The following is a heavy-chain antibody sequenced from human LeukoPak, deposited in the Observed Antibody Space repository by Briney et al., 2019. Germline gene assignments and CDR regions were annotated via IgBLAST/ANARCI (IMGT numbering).Heavy chain of an antibody. D-gene: IGHD3-16*02. V-gene: IGHV1-2*02. CDR2: INPNSGGT. CDR1: RYTFTGQY. Sequence: ASVKVSCKTSRYTFTGQYLHWVRQAPGQGLEWMGWINPNSGGTKSAQKFQGRVIMTRDTSISTAYMELSSLSSDDTAVYYCARGRQLHLRELSPVAEFFQPWGQGTLVTVFS. J-gene: IGHJ1*01. CDR3: ARGRQLHLRELSPVAEFFQP.